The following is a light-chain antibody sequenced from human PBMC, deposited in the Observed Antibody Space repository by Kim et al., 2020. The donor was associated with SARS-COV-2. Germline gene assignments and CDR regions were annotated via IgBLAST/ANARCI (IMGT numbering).Light chain of an antibody. CDR1: RSNRGTSYD. V-gene: IGLV1-40*01. Sequence: IICDTGNRSNRGTSYDVHWYQRFPGSAPKPLIYRNNNRPSGVPDRFSGSQSGTSAYLVITGLQVEDEADYYCQSYDTTLSGWIFGGGTQLTVL. CDR3: QSYDTTLSGWI. J-gene: IGLJ2*01. CDR2: RNN.